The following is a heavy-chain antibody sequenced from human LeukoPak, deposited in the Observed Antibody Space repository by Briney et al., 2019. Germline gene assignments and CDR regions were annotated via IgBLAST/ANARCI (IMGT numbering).Heavy chain of an antibody. CDR1: GFSFDNYG. V-gene: IGHV3-20*04. Sequence: GGSLRLSCATSGFSFDNYGMSWVRQAPGKGLEWVSAIYWNGGGTGYADSVKGRFTISRDNAKNSLYLQMNSLRVEDTALYYCAKDRLTVTTWVDPWGQGTLVTVSS. CDR3: AKDRLTVTTWVDP. D-gene: IGHD4-17*01. CDR2: IYWNGGGT. J-gene: IGHJ5*02.